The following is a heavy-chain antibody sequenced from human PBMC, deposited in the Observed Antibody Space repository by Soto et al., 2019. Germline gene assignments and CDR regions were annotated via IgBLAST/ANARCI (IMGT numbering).Heavy chain of an antibody. Sequence: PGGSLRLSCAASGFTFSSYAMHWVRQAPGKGLEWVAVISYDGSNKYYADSVKGRFTISRDNSKNTLYLQMNSLRAEDTAVYYCARVSNTAMAPYFDYWGQGTLVTVSS. D-gene: IGHD5-18*01. CDR2: ISYDGSNK. CDR3: ARVSNTAMAPYFDY. V-gene: IGHV3-30-3*01. J-gene: IGHJ4*02. CDR1: GFTFSSYA.